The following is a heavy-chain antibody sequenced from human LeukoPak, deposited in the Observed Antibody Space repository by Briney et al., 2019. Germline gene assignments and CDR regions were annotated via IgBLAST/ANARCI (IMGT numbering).Heavy chain of an antibody. D-gene: IGHD3-10*01. V-gene: IGHV4-59*01. CDR3: ARIRGITMVRGVVYYYYYMDV. Sequence: PETLSLTCTVSGGSISSYYWSWIRQPPGKGLEWIGYIYYSGSTNYNPSLKSRVTISVDTSKNQFSLKLSSVTAADTAVYYCARIRGITMVRGVVYYYYYMDVWGKGTTVTISS. CDR2: IYYSGST. CDR1: GGSISSYY. J-gene: IGHJ6*03.